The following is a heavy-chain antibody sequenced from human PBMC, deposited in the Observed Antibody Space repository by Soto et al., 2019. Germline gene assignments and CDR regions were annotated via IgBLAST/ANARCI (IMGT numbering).Heavy chain of an antibody. V-gene: IGHV5-51*01. CDR3: ARLGSLLQPIDY. D-gene: IGHD4-4*01. Sequence: GESLKISCQASGYTFTNYWIAWVRHMPGRGLEWMGLIFPRDSDTRYNSSFEGQVTISSDTSLATAYLQWTSLKASDTAIYFCARLGSLLQPIDYCGQGTPVTVSS. CDR2: IFPRDSDT. J-gene: IGHJ4*02. CDR1: GYTFTNYW.